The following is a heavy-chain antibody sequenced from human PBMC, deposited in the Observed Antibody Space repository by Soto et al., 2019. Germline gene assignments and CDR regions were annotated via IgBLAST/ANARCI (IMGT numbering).Heavy chain of an antibody. Sequence: QVQLVESGGGVVQPGRSLRLSYAASGFTFSSYGMHWVRQAPGKGLEWVAVISYDGSNKYYADSVKGRFTISRDNSKNTLYLQMNSLRAEDTAVYYCAKELRVYGMDVWGQGTTVTVSS. J-gene: IGHJ6*02. CDR2: ISYDGSNK. CDR1: GFTFSSYG. D-gene: IGHD4-17*01. CDR3: AKELRVYGMDV. V-gene: IGHV3-30*18.